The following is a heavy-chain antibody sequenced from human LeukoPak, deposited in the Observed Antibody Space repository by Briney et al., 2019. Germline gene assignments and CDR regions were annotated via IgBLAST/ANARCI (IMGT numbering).Heavy chain of an antibody. J-gene: IGHJ6*03. D-gene: IGHD1-26*01. V-gene: IGHV3-23*01. CDR1: GFTFSSYG. CDR3: AKDSKIVGATFRSYHYMDV. CDR2: IGPGGETP. Sequence: GGSLRLSCAASGFTFSSYGMSWVRQAPGKGLEWVSAIGPGGETPYYADSVKGRFTISRDNSKNTLYLQMNSLRAEDTAVYYCAKDSKIVGATFRSYHYMDVWGKGTAVTVSS.